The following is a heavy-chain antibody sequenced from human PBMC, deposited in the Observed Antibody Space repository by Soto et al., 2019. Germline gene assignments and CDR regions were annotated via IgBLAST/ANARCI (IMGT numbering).Heavy chain of an antibody. CDR1: GGTFSSYA. CDR2: IIPIFGTA. Sequence: QVQLVQSGAEVKKPGSSVKVSCKASGGTFSSYAISWVRQAPGQGLEWMGGIIPIFGTANYAQKFQGRVTITADESTSTAYMELSSLRSEDTAVYYCARGGDGYNPMTYYYYGMDVWGQGTTVTVSS. J-gene: IGHJ6*02. CDR3: ARGGDGYNPMTYYYYGMDV. D-gene: IGHD5-12*01. V-gene: IGHV1-69*01.